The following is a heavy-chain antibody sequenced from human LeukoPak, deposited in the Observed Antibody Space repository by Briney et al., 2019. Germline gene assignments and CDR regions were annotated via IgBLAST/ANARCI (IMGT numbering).Heavy chain of an antibody. CDR1: TGSISSYY. Sequence: SETLSLTCTVSTGSISSYYWSWIRQPPGKGLEWIGYIYTSGSTNYNPSLKSRLTISVDTSKNQFSLKLSSVTAADTAVYYCARLRAVAGSPFDSWGQGTLVTVSS. CDR3: ARLRAVAGSPFDS. J-gene: IGHJ4*02. D-gene: IGHD6-13*01. CDR2: IYTSGST. V-gene: IGHV4-4*09.